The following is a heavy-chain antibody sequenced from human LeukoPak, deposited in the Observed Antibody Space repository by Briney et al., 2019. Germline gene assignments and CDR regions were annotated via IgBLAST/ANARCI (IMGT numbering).Heavy chain of an antibody. J-gene: IGHJ4*02. Sequence: QTGWSLRLSCAASGFTFDDYAMHWVRQAPGKGLEWVSGISWNSGSIGYADSVKGRFAISRDNAKNSLYLQMNSLRAEDTAVYYCAKAYGDYYFDYWGQGTLVTVSS. D-gene: IGHD4-17*01. CDR1: GFTFDDYA. CDR3: AKAYGDYYFDY. V-gene: IGHV3-9*01. CDR2: ISWNSGSI.